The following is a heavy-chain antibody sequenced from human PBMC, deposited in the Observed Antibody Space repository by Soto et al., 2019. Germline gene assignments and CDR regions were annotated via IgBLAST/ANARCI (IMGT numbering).Heavy chain of an antibody. CDR3: ARARGYSYGLGYYYYGMDV. V-gene: IGHV3-30*03. J-gene: IGHJ6*02. Sequence: GGSLRLSCVASGFTFSSYGMHWVRQAPGKGLEWVAIMSYDGKNEYFVDSAKGRFTISRDNSKNTLYLQMNSLRAEDTAVYYCARARGYSYGLGYYYYGMDVWGQGTTVTVSS. CDR2: MSYDGKNE. CDR1: GFTFSSYG. D-gene: IGHD5-18*01.